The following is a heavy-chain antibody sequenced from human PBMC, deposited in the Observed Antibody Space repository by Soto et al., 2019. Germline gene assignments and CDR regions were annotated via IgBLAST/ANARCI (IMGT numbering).Heavy chain of an antibody. D-gene: IGHD2-2*01. J-gene: IGHJ4*02. CDR3: ARDDIVVVPAAIGGPGYIDY. V-gene: IGHV3-33*01. Sequence: GGSLRLSCAASGFTFSSYGMHWVRQAPGKGLEWVAVIWYDGSNKYYADSVKGRFTISRDNSKNTLYLQMNSLRAEDTAVYYCARDDIVVVPAAIGGPGYIDYWGQGTLVTVSS. CDR2: IWYDGSNK. CDR1: GFTFSSYG.